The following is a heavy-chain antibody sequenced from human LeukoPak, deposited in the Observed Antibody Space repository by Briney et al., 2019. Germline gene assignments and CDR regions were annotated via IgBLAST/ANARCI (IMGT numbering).Heavy chain of an antibody. Sequence: ASVKVSCKASGYTFTSYYMHWVRRAPGQGLEWMGIINPSGGSTSYAQKFQGRVTMTRDTSTSTVYMELSSLRSEDTAVYYCARDEYCSGGSCYPSEVWGQGTLVTVSS. D-gene: IGHD2-15*01. CDR2: INPSGGST. CDR3: ARDEYCSGGSCYPSEV. V-gene: IGHV1-46*01. CDR1: GYTFTSYY. J-gene: IGHJ4*02.